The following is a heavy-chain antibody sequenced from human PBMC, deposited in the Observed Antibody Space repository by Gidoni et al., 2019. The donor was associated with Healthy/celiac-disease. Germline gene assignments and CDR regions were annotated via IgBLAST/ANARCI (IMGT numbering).Heavy chain of an antibody. CDR2: IYYSGST. J-gene: IGHJ6*02. Sequence: QVQLQESGPGLVKPSQTLSLTCTVSGGSISSGGYYWSWIRQHPGKGLEWIGYIYYSGSTYYNPSLKSRVTISVDTSKNQFSLKLSSVTAADTAVYYCARGRVCSGGSCYSVDYYYYGMDVWGQGTTVTVSS. CDR3: ARGRVCSGGSCYSVDYYYYGMDV. V-gene: IGHV4-31*03. CDR1: GGSISSGGYY. D-gene: IGHD2-15*01.